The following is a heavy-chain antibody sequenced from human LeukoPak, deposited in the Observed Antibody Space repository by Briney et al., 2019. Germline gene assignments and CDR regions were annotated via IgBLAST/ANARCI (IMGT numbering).Heavy chain of an antibody. Sequence: SETLSLTCTVSGGSISSSSYYWGWIRQPPGKGLEWIGSISYSGSTYYNPSLKSRVTISVDTSKNQFSLKLSSVTAADTAVYYCAREYIVGAAPFDYWGQGTLVTVSS. CDR3: AREYIVGAAPFDY. CDR2: ISYSGST. J-gene: IGHJ4*02. D-gene: IGHD1-26*01. V-gene: IGHV4-39*07. CDR1: GGSISSSSYY.